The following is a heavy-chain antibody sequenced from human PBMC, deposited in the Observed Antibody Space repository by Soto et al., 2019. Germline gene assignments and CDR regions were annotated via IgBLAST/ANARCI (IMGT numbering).Heavy chain of an antibody. Sequence: QVQLVESGGRVVQPGRSLRLSCAASGFPFTSYGMHWVRQAPGKGLECVAAISYDGANKYYADSVKGRFTLSRDNPKNALHLQMNSLRPEDTAMYYCARDGVVTAISYLDYWGQGTLVTVSS. D-gene: IGHD2-21*02. V-gene: IGHV3-30-3*01. CDR2: ISYDGANK. J-gene: IGHJ4*02. CDR1: GFPFTSYG. CDR3: ARDGVVTAISYLDY.